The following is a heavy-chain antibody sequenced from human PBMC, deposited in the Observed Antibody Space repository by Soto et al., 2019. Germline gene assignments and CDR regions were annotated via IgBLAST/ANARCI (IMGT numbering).Heavy chain of an antibody. D-gene: IGHD2-15*01. CDR2: IGTAGDT. V-gene: IGHV3-13*01. CDR3: ARASSYCSGGSRYSGAGAFDI. Sequence: GGSLRLSCVASGFTFSSYDMHWVRQATGKGLEWVSAIGTAGDTYYPGSVKGRFTISRENAKNSLYLQMNSLRAGDTAVYYCARASSYCSGGSRYSGAGAFDIWGQGTMVTVSS. J-gene: IGHJ3*02. CDR1: GFTFSSYD.